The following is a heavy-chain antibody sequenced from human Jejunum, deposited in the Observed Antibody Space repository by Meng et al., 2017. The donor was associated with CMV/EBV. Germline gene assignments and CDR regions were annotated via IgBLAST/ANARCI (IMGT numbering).Heavy chain of an antibody. D-gene: IGHD3-3*01. CDR3: ARGSIFVSFDS. V-gene: IGHV4-30-4*08. Sequence: QVLLQESGQGLVKPSQALFPTTSVSGGSIGSGDYYWSWIRRPPGKGLEWMGYIHDTGSTSHNPPLKSRVDISLGTSKNQFSLTLNSVTAEDTAVYFCARGSIFVSFDSWGQGTLVTVSS. CDR2: IHDTGST. CDR1: GGSIGSGDYY. J-gene: IGHJ4*02.